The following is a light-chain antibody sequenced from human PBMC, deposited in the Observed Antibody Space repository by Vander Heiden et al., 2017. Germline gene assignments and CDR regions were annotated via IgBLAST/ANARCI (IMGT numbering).Light chain of an antibody. CDR2: DAS. CDR1: QSVSSY. CDR3: QQRTL. V-gene: IGKV3-11*01. Sequence: EIVFAQSPAPLSLSPGERATLSCRASQSVSSYLAWYQQKPGQAPRLLIYDASNRATGIPARFSGSGSGTDFTLTISSLEPEDFAVYYCQQRTLFGGGTKVEIK. J-gene: IGKJ4*01.